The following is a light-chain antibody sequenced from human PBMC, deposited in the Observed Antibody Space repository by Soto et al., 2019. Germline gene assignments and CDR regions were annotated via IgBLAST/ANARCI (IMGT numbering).Light chain of an antibody. CDR2: SSD. J-gene: IGLJ3*02. V-gene: IGLV1-44*01. CDR1: SSNIASRS. CDR3: STWDVSLNGWV. Sequence: QSVLTQPPSASATPGQRVTISCSGSSSNIASRSVYWYQQLPGTAPKLLMYSSDLRPSGVPDRFSGSKSGITASLAISGVQSEDEADYYCSTWDVSLNGWVFGGGTQLTVL.